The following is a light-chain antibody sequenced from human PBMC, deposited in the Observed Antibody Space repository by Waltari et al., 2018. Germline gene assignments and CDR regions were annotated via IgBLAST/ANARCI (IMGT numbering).Light chain of an antibody. CDR3: QQYNRWPPIT. CDR2: DAS. CDR1: QTVSSN. Sequence: EVVMTQSPATLSVFPGESATLSCRASQTVSSNLAWYQQRTGQATRLLIFDASTRAPSVPARFSGSGSGTEFTLTIRSLQSEDSAVYYCQQYNRWPPITFGQGTRLEIK. J-gene: IGKJ5*01. V-gene: IGKV3-15*01.